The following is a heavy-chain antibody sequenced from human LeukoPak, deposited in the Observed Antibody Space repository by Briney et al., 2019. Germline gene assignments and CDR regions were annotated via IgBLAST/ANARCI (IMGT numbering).Heavy chain of an antibody. J-gene: IGHJ4*02. D-gene: IGHD1-26*01. Sequence: PGGSLRLSCAASGFTFSGYRMNWVRQAPGKGLEWVAYIKQDGSEKYYVDSVKGRFTISRDNAKNSLYLQMNSLGAEDTAVYYCASGRPFDHWGQGTLVTVSS. CDR2: IKQDGSEK. CDR1: GFTFSGYR. V-gene: IGHV3-7*01. CDR3: ASGRPFDH.